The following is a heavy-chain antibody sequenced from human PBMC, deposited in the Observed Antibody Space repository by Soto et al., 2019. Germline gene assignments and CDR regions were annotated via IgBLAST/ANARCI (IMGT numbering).Heavy chain of an antibody. V-gene: IGHV1-8*01. CDR1: GYTFTSYD. D-gene: IGHD1-26*01. J-gene: IGHJ4*02. CDR3: ARGLGHPLEVGATTDY. Sequence: QVQLVQSGAEVKKPGASVKVSCKASGYTFTSYDINWVRQATGQGLEWMGWMNPNSGNTGYAQKFQGRVTMTRNTSISTAYMELSSLRSEDTAVYYCARGLGHPLEVGATTDYWGQGTLVTVSS. CDR2: MNPNSGNT.